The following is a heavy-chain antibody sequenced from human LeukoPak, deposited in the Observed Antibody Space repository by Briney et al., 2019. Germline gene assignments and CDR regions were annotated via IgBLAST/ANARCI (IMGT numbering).Heavy chain of an antibody. Sequence: GGSLRLSCVGTGFTFSTYAMSWVRQAPGKGLEWVSAISGSGGSTYYADSVKGRFTISRDKSKNTLYLQMNSLRADDTAVYYCAKDLLRWSFDYWGQGTLVTVSS. CDR2: ISGSGGST. CDR3: AKDLLRWSFDY. CDR1: GFTFSTYA. D-gene: IGHD4-23*01. J-gene: IGHJ4*02. V-gene: IGHV3-23*01.